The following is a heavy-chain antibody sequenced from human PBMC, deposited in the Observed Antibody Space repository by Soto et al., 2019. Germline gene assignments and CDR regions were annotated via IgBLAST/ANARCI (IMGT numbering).Heavy chain of an antibody. D-gene: IGHD6-13*01. V-gene: IGHV3-23*01. CDR1: GFTFSSYA. J-gene: IGHJ4*02. CDR3: AKGVSGDPIAAVYFDY. CDR2: ISGSGGST. Sequence: GGSLSLSCAASGFTFSSYAMSWVRQAPGKGLEWVSAISGSGGSTYYADSVKGRFTISRDNSKNTLYLQMNSLRAEDTAVYYCAKGVSGDPIAAVYFDYWGQGTLVTVSS.